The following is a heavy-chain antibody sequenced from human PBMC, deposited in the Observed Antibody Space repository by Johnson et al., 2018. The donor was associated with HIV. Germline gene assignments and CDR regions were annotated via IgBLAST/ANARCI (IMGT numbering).Heavy chain of an antibody. CDR2: IYSDGST. J-gene: IGHJ3*02. V-gene: IGHV3-66*01. CDR1: GISVSSNY. Sequence: MLLVESGGGVVQPGKSLRLSCAASGISVSSNYMSWVRQAPGKGLEWVSVIYSDGSTYYADSVKGRFSISRDNSKNTLYLQMNSLRAEDTAVYYCARERGISGAFDIWGQGTMVTVSS. CDR3: ARERGISGAFDI. D-gene: IGHD3-10*01.